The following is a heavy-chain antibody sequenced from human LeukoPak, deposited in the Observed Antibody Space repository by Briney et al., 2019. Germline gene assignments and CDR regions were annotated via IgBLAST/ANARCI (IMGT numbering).Heavy chain of an antibody. J-gene: IGHJ6*02. CDR2: INPNSGGT. V-gene: IGHV1-2*02. CDR1: GYTFTGYY. D-gene: IGHD4-17*01. Sequence: ASVKVSCKASGYTFTGYYMHWVRQAPGQGLEWMGWINPNSGGTNYAQKFQGRVTMTRDTSISTAYMELSRLRSDDTAVYYCARSGYGDYPDGMDVWGQGTTVTVSS. CDR3: ARSGYGDYPDGMDV.